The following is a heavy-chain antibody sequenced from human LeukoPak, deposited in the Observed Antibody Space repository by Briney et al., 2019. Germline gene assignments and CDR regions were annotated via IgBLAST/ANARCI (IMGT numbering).Heavy chain of an antibody. CDR3: ARERDDYYFDY. J-gene: IGHJ4*02. D-gene: IGHD3-3*01. CDR1: GFTFSGYE. CDR2: ISRSGTII. V-gene: IGHV3-48*03. Sequence: GGSLRLCCAASGFTFSGYEMNWVRQAPGKGLEWVSYISRSGTIISYADSVRGRLTISRDNAKNSLYLQMNSLRAEDTAVYYCARERDDYYFDYWGQGTLVTVSS.